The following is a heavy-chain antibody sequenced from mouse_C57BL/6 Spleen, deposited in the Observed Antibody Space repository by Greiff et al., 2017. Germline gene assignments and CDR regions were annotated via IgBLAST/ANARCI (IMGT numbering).Heavy chain of an antibody. CDR2: IDPSASYT. CDR3: SRCYWGGLDY. CDR1: GYTFTSYW. Sequence: QVQLQQPGAELVMPGASVKLSCKASGYTFTSYWMHWVKQRPGQGLEWIGEIDPSASYTNYNQQFKGKSTLTVDKSSSTAYMQLSSLTSEDSAVYYCSRCYWGGLDYWGQGTTLTVSS. V-gene: IGHV1-69*01. J-gene: IGHJ2*01. D-gene: IGHD2-12*01.